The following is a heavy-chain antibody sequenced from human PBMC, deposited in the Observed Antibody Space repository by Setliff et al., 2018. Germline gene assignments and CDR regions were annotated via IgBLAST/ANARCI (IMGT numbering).Heavy chain of an antibody. V-gene: IGHV3-7*01. J-gene: IGHJ5*02. CDR1: GGSMSSYY. CDR2: INQDGSGK. CDR3: ATGVFDFRTGQCGP. D-gene: IGHD3-3*01. Sequence: ASETLSLTCTVSGGSMSSYYWSWVSQAPGKGLGWVANINQDGSGKSYVDSVKGRLTISRDNAKNSLSLQMNGLRAEDTSVYYCATGVFDFRTGQCGPWAQGTLVTVSS.